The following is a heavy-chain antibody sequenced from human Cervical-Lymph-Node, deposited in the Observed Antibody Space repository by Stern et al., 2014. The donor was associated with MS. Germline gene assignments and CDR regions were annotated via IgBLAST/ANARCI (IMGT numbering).Heavy chain of an antibody. CDR2: ISYDGSNK. CDR1: GFTFSSYG. J-gene: IGHJ6*02. CDR3: AKGYSSSSALYYYYGMDV. D-gene: IGHD6-6*01. Sequence: QVQLVESGGGVVQPGRSLRLSCAASGFTFSSYGMHWVRQAPGPGLGWMAIISYDGSNKSYADSVKGRFTISKDNSKNTLYLQMNSLRAEDTAVYYCAKGYSSSSALYYYYGMDVWGQGTTVTVSS. V-gene: IGHV3-30*18.